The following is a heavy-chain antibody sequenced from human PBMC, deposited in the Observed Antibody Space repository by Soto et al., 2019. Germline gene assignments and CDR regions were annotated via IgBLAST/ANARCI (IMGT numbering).Heavy chain of an antibody. D-gene: IGHD2-2*02. CDR1: GFTFDDYA. CDR2: ISWNSGSI. Sequence: SLRLSCSASGFTFDDYAMHWVRQAPGKGLEWVSGISWNSGSIAYADSVKGRFTISRDNAKNSLYLQMNSLRAEDTALYYCAKGVALGYCTSTSCHNYYMDVWGKGTTVTVS. CDR3: AKGVALGYCTSTSCHNYYMDV. V-gene: IGHV3-9*01. J-gene: IGHJ6*03.